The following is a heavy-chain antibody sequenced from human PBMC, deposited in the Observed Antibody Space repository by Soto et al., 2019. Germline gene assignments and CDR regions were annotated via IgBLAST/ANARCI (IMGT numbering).Heavy chain of an antibody. CDR2: ISVSGGST. D-gene: IGHD2-15*01. Sequence: PGGSLRLSCTASGFTFSSYAMSWVRQAPGKGLEWVSSISVSGGSTYYADSVKGRLTISRDNSKNTLYLQMNSLRAEDTAVYYCAKPHPRSLWDKNIVVVGYYYAMDVWGQGTTVTVSS. J-gene: IGHJ6*02. CDR3: AKPHPRSLWDKNIVVVGYYYAMDV. CDR1: GFTFSSYA. V-gene: IGHV3-23*01.